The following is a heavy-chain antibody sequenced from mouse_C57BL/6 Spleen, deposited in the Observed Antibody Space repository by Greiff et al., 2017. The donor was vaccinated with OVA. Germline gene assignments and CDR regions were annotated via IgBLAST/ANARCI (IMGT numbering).Heavy chain of an antibody. CDR3: ARGGSSGYVAWFAY. CDR2: IDPSASEP. J-gene: IGHJ3*01. Sequence: VQLQQPGAELVRPGSSVKLSCKASGYTFTSYWMPWVKQRPIQGLEWIGNIDPSASEPHYNQKFKDKATLTVAKSSSTAYMQLSSLTSEDSAVYYCARGGSSGYVAWFAYWGQGTLVTVSA. CDR1: GYTFTSYW. D-gene: IGHD3-2*02. V-gene: IGHV1-52*01.